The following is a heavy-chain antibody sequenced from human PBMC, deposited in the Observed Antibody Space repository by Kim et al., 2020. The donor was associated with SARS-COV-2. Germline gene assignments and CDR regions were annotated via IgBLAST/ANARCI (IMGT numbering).Heavy chain of an antibody. Sequence: KSRVTISVDTSKNQFSLKLSSVTAADTAVYYCARVRYSGYDPYYYYGMDVWGQGTTVTVSS. J-gene: IGHJ6*02. V-gene: IGHV4-59*01. D-gene: IGHD5-12*01. CDR3: ARVRYSGYDPYYYYGMDV.